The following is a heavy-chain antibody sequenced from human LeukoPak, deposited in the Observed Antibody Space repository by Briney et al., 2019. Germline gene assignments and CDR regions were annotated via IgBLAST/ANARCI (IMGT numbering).Heavy chain of an antibody. CDR2: FCGSGGTS. V-gene: IGHV3-48*02. CDR3: ARIGAGVPAHYCGGDCRYYSDF. CDR1: GLWFSDYS. D-gene: IGHD2-21*02. J-gene: IGHJ4*02. Sequence: GGSLRLSCAASGLWFSDYSTNWVRQAPGGGRQWDSYFCGSGGTSFYDGSVKGRFAISGGNAKNSLYLQMGNLRDEDTAVYHCARIGAGVPAHYCGGDCRYYSDFWGQGALVTVSS.